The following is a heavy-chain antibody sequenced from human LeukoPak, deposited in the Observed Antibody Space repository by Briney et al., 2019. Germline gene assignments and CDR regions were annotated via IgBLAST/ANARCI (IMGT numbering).Heavy chain of an antibody. Sequence: TLSLTCTVSGGSISSGSYYWSWIRQPAGKGLEWIGRIYTSGSTNYNPSLKSRVTISVDTSKNQFSLKLSSVTAADTAVYYCARDDPHCSSTSCYPDYWGQGTLVTVSS. CDR2: IYTSGST. CDR1: GGSISSGSYY. CDR3: ARDDPHCSSTSCYPDY. D-gene: IGHD2-2*01. V-gene: IGHV4-61*02. J-gene: IGHJ4*02.